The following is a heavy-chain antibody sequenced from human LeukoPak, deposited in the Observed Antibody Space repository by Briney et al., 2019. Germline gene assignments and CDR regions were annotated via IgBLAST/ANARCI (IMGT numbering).Heavy chain of an antibody. Sequence: GGSLRLSCAASGFTFSSYGMHWVRQAPGKGLEWVAFIRYDGSNKYYADSVKGRFTISRDNSKNTLYLQMNSLRAEDTAVYYCAKDVNVWGGYYLDYWGQGTLVTVSS. J-gene: IGHJ4*02. CDR2: IRYDGSNK. D-gene: IGHD3-16*01. CDR3: AKDVNVWGGYYLDY. CDR1: GFTFSSYG. V-gene: IGHV3-30*02.